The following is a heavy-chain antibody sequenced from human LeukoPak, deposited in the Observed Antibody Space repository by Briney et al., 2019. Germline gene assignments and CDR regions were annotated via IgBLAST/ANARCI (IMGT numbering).Heavy chain of an antibody. CDR2: IYHSGNT. CDR1: GGSISSGGYS. J-gene: IGHJ4*02. V-gene: IGHV4-30-2*01. Sequence: SQTLSLTSAVSGGSISSGGYSWSWIRQPPGKGLEWIGYIYHSGNTYYNPSLKSRVTISVDMSRSQFSLKLTSVTAADTAVYYCARGRNYYGSGSLDYWGQGTLVTVSS. D-gene: IGHD3-10*01. CDR3: ARGRNYYGSGSLDY.